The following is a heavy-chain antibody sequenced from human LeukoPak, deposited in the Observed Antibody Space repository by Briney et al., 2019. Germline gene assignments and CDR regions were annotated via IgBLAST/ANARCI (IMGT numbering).Heavy chain of an antibody. V-gene: IGHV1-2*02. CDR2: INPNSGGT. J-gene: IGHJ4*02. CDR1: GYTFTGYY. D-gene: IGHD3-10*01. Sequence: ASVKVSCKASGYTFTGYYMHWVRQAPGQGLEWMGWINPNSGGTNYAQKFQGRVTMTRDTSISTAYMELSRLRSDDTAVYYCARDDHGSGSRIDYWGQGTLVTVSS. CDR3: ARDDHGSGSRIDY.